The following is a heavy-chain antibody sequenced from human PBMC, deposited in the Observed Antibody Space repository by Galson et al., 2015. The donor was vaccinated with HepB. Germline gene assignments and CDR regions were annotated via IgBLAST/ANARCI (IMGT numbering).Heavy chain of an antibody. CDR2: MNPNSGNT. CDR1: GYTFTSYD. V-gene: IGHV1-8*01. Sequence: SVKVSCKASGYTFTSYDINWVRQATGQGLEWMGWMNPNSGNTGYAQKFQGRVTMTRNTSISTAYMELSSLRSEDTAVYYCARDYDILTGLEPRYWFDPWGQGTLVTVSS. D-gene: IGHD3-9*01. J-gene: IGHJ5*02. CDR3: ARDYDILTGLEPRYWFDP.